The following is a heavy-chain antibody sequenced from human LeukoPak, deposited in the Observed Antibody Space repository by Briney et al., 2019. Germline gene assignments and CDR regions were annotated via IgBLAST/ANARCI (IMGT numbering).Heavy chain of an antibody. CDR3: ARKLYYYDSSRNGWFDP. Sequence: GGSLRLSCAASGFTFSSYSMNWVRQAPGKGLEWVSSISSSSSYIYYADSVKGRFTISRDNAKNSLYLQMNSLRVEDTAVYYCARKLYYYDSSRNGWFDPWGQGTLVTVSS. V-gene: IGHV3-21*01. J-gene: IGHJ5*02. D-gene: IGHD3-22*01. CDR2: ISSSSSYI. CDR1: GFTFSSYS.